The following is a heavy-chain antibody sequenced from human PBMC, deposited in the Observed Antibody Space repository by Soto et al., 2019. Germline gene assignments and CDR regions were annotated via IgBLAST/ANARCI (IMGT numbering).Heavy chain of an antibody. D-gene: IGHD2-15*01. CDR3: AGRYCTGGSCYRP. V-gene: IGHV4-34*01. CDR2: INHNGTT. Sequence: QVQLQQWGAGLLKPSETLSLTCAISGGPFSGNYWSWIRQPPGKGLGWIGEINHNGTTNYNQSLKSRVTISLDTSKSQFSLKLTSVTAADTAVYYCAGRYCTGGSCYRPWGQGTLVTVSS. J-gene: IGHJ4*02. CDR1: GGPFSGNY.